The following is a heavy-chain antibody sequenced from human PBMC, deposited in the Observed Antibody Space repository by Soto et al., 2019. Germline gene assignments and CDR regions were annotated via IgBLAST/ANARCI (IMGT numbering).Heavy chain of an antibody. CDR3: ARITGRHLEY. CDR1: SGSISVTNVF. CDR2: IDYSGTA. J-gene: IGHJ4*02. D-gene: IGHD1-20*01. Sequence: SETLSLTCTVSSGSISVTNVFWGWVRQPPGKGLEWIGNIDYSGTAYFSPSLATRVTFHVDTSKNQFSLTLYSVTAADTAVYYCARITGRHLEYWGQGILVTVSS. V-gene: IGHV4-39*01.